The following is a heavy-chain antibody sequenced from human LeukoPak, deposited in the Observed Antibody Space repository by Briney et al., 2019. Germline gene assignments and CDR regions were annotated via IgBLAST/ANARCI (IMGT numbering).Heavy chain of an antibody. V-gene: IGHV1-8*01. Sequence: ASMKVSCKASGYTFTSYDINWVRQATGQGLERMGWMNPNSGNTGYAQKFQGRVTMTRNTSISTAYMELSSLRSEDTAVYYCARGIAAGYNWFDPWGQGTLVTVSS. CDR3: ARGIAAGYNWFDP. D-gene: IGHD6-13*01. CDR2: MNPNSGNT. CDR1: GYTFTSYD. J-gene: IGHJ5*02.